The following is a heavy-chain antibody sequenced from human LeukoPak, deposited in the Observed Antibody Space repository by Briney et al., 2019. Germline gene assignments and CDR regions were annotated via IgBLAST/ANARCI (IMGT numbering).Heavy chain of an antibody. J-gene: IGHJ5*02. CDR2: INPNSGAT. D-gene: IGHD5-18*01. CDR3: ARGLDLYPGYSYGQNWFDP. V-gene: IGHV1-2*02. Sequence: ASVKVSCKASGYTFTGYYIHWVRHAPGQGLEWMGWINPNSGATNYAQKIQGRVTMTRDTSISTAYMELSRLRYDDTAVYYCARGLDLYPGYSYGQNWFDPWGQGTLVTVSS. CDR1: GYTFTGYY.